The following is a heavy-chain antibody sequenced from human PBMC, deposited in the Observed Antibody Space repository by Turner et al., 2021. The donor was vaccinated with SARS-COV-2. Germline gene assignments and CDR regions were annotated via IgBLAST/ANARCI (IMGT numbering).Heavy chain of an antibody. D-gene: IGHD3-3*01. J-gene: IGHJ5*02. V-gene: IGHV3-7*03. CDR1: RFTFRSYW. CDR2: INQDGSEK. Sequence: EVQLVESGGGLVQPGGSLRLSCAASRFTFRSYWMSWVRQAPGKGLEWVANINQDGSEKYYVDSVKGRFTISRDNAKNSLYLQMNSLRAEDTAVYYCARDRPQYYDFWSGYWWFDPWGQGTLVTVSS. CDR3: ARDRPQYYDFWSGYWWFDP.